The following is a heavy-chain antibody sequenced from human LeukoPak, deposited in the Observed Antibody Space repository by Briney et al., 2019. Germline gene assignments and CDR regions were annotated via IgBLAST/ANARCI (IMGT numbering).Heavy chain of an antibody. CDR2: IYYSGST. Sequence: PSETLSLTCTVSGGSISSGDYYWSWIRQPPGKGLEWIGYIYYSGSTYYNPSLKSRVTISVDTSKNQFSLKLSSVTAADTAVYYCARAGSGGSCYTTWGQGTLVTVSS. CDR3: ARAGSGGSCYTT. CDR1: GGSISSGDYY. V-gene: IGHV4-30-4*01. D-gene: IGHD2-15*01. J-gene: IGHJ5*02.